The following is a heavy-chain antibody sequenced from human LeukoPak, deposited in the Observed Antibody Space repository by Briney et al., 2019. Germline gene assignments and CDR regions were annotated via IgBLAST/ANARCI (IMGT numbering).Heavy chain of an antibody. Sequence: PGRSLRLSCAASGFTFSSYAMHWVRQAPGKGLEWVAVISYDGSNKYYADSVKGRFTISRDNSENTLYLQMNSLRAEDTAVYYCARRLGGNSGHFDSWGQGTLVTVSS. J-gene: IGHJ4*02. CDR2: ISYDGSNK. CDR1: GFTFSSYA. CDR3: ARRLGGNSGHFDS. D-gene: IGHD4-23*01. V-gene: IGHV3-30-3*01.